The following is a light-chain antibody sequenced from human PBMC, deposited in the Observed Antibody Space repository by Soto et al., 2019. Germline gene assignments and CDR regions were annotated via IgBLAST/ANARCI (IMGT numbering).Light chain of an antibody. CDR3: AAWDDSLSGYV. Sequence: QSVLTQPPSASGTPGQRVTISCSGSSSNIGGNAVNWYQQLPGTTPKLLIYSNNQRPSGVPDRFSGSKSGTSASLAISGLQSEDEADYYCAAWDDSLSGYVFGTGTKLNVL. V-gene: IGLV1-44*01. CDR1: SSNIGGNA. J-gene: IGLJ1*01. CDR2: SNN.